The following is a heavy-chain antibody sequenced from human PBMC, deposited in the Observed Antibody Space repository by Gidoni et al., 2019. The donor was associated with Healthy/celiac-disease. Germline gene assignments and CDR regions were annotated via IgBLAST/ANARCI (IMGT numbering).Heavy chain of an antibody. V-gene: IGHV3-21*01. Sequence: EVQLVESGGGLVKPGGSLSLSCVASGFTFNCCTMTWVRQAPGKGLEWVSAITSSSSYIYYADSVKGRFTISRDNAKNSLYLQMNSLRAEDTAVYYCASYDILTDSLDYWGQGTLVTVSS. D-gene: IGHD3-9*01. J-gene: IGHJ4*02. CDR1: GFTFNCCT. CDR3: ASYDILTDSLDY. CDR2: ITSSSSYI.